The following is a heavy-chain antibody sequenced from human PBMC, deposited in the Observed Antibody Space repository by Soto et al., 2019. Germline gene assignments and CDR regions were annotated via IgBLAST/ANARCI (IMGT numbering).Heavy chain of an antibody. D-gene: IGHD5-12*01. CDR2: INHSGST. CDR3: ARRGLWLPRFGFDY. V-gene: IGHV4-34*01. CDR1: GGSFSGYY. Sequence: SETLSLTCAVYGGSFSGYYWSWIRQPPGKGLEWIGEINHSGSTNYNPSLKSRVTTSVDTSKNQFSLKLSSVTAADTAVYYCARRGLWLPRFGFDYWGQGTLVTVSS. J-gene: IGHJ4*02.